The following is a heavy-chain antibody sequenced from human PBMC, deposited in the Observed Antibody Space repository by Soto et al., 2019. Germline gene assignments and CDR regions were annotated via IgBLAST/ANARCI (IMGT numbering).Heavy chain of an antibody. CDR1: GFTVSSNY. D-gene: IGHD3-22*01. J-gene: IGHJ4*02. CDR2: IYSGGST. Sequence: PGGSLRLSCAASGFTVSSNYMSWVRQAPGKGLEWVSVIYSGGSTYYADSVKGRFTISRDNSKNTLYLQMNSLRAEDTAVYYCARLGRYYYDSSGYYYPDYWGQGTLVTVSS. CDR3: ARLGRYYYDSSGYYYPDY. V-gene: IGHV3-53*01.